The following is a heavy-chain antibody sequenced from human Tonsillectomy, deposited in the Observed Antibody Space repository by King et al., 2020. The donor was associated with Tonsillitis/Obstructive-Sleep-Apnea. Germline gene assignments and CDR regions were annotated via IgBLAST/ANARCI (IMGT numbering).Heavy chain of an antibody. CDR3: ARALDIVVVPAAIIGY. CDR1: GYTFTSYA. D-gene: IGHD2-2*03. J-gene: IGHJ4*02. CDR2: INAGNGNT. Sequence: QLVQSGAEVKKPGASVKVSCKASGYTFTSYAMHWVRQAPGQRLEWMGWINAGNGNTKYSQKFQGRVTITRDTSASTAYMELGSLVSEDTAVYYCARALDIVVVPAAIIGYWGQGTLVTVSS. V-gene: IGHV1-3*01.